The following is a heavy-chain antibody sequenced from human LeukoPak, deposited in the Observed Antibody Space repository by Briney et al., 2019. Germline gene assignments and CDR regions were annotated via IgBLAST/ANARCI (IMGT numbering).Heavy chain of an antibody. V-gene: IGHV3-66*01. Sequence: GGSLRLSCAASGFTVSSNHMSWVRQAPGKGLEWVSVIYSGGSTYYADSVKGRFTISRDNSKNTLYLQMNSLRAEDTAVYYCARMIRYYDSSGYVNWFDPWGQGTLVTVSS. CDR3: ARMIRYYDSSGYVNWFDP. CDR2: IYSGGST. D-gene: IGHD3-22*01. J-gene: IGHJ5*02. CDR1: GFTVSSNH.